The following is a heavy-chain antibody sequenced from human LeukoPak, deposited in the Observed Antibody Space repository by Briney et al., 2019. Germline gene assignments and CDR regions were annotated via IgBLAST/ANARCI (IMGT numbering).Heavy chain of an antibody. J-gene: IGHJ4*02. D-gene: IGHD2-15*01. CDR3: ARVLVAATPSVYFDY. CDR2: INHSGST. Sequence: PSQTLSLTCAVYGGSFSGYYWSWIRQPPGKGLEWIGEINHSGSTNYNPSLKSRVTISVDTSKNQFSLKLSSVTAADTAVYYCARVLVAATPSVYFDYWGQGTLVTVSS. CDR1: GGSFSGYY. V-gene: IGHV4-34*01.